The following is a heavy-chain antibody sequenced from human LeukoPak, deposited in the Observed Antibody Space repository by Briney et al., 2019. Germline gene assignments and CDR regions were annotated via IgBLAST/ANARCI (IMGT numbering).Heavy chain of an antibody. J-gene: IGHJ4*02. D-gene: IGHD3-22*01. CDR1: GFTFSSYG. V-gene: IGHV3-30*18. CDR2: ISYDGSNK. Sequence: PGRSLRLSCAASGFTFSSYGTHWVRQAPGKGLEWVAVISYDGSNKYYADSVKGRFTISRDNSKNTLYLQMNSLRAEDTAVYYCAKAPNEWSLYDSSGGFDYWGQGTLVTVSS. CDR3: AKAPNEWSLYDSSGGFDY.